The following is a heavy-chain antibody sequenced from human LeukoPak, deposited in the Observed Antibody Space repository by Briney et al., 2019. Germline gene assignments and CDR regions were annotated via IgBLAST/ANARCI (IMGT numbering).Heavy chain of an antibody. CDR1: GGSISSGDYY. J-gene: IGHJ5*02. V-gene: IGHV4-30-4*01. Sequence: SETLSLTCTVSGGSISSGDYYWSWIRQPPGQGLEWIASMYYSGSTYYNPSLKSRVTMSADTSKNQLSLKLSSVTAADTAVYYCARPYYYDSRIDPWGQGILVTVSS. CDR2: MYYSGST. D-gene: IGHD3-22*01. CDR3: ARPYYYDSRIDP.